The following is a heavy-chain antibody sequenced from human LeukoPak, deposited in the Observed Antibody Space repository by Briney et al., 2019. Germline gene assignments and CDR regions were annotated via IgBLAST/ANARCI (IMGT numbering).Heavy chain of an antibody. CDR2: ISAYNGNT. Sequence: ASVKVSCKASGYTFTSYGISWVRQATGQGLEWMGWISAYNGNTNYAQKLQGRVTMTTDTSTSTAYMELRSLRSDDTAVYYCARSSGSYYGGGAFDIWGQGTMVTVSS. CDR3: ARSSGSYYGGGAFDI. CDR1: GYTFTSYG. J-gene: IGHJ3*02. D-gene: IGHD1-26*01. V-gene: IGHV1-18*01.